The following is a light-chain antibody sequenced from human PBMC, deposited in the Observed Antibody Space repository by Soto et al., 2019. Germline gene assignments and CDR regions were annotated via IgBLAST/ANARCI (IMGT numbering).Light chain of an antibody. CDR3: HQFNIWPYT. Sequence: EIVMTQSPATLSVSPGERVTLSCRASESVSSNLAWYQQKPGQAPRLLIYTASTRATSIPARFSGSGSGTEFNLTISSLQTEDFAVYHCHQFNIWPYTFGQGTKLEI. V-gene: IGKV3-15*01. J-gene: IGKJ2*01. CDR2: TAS. CDR1: ESVSSN.